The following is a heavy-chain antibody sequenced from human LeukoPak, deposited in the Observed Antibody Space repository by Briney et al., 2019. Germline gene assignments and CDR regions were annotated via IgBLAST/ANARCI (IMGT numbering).Heavy chain of an antibody. CDR2: ISNSGVT. Sequence: LRLSYVASGFTFSTYPMSWVRQAPGKGLEWIGYISNSGVTSYNPSLKSRVIISIDRSKNQFSLRLNSVTEADTAVYYCARDLGVGWGLNYWGQGTLVTVSS. CDR1: GFTFSTYP. D-gene: IGHD1-26*01. V-gene: IGHV4-30-2*01. J-gene: IGHJ4*02. CDR3: ARDLGVGWGLNY.